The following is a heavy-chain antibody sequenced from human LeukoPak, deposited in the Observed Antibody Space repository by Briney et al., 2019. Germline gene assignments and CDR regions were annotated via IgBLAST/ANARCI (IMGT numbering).Heavy chain of an antibody. CDR3: ARQSGSYYVSSGFDI. Sequence: SETLSLTCTVSGGSVSSYYWSWIRQPPGKGLEWIGYIYYIGSTNYNPSLKSRVTISVDTSKNQFSLELSSVTAADTAVYYCARQSGSYYVSSGFDIWGQGTMVTVSS. D-gene: IGHD1-26*01. V-gene: IGHV4-59*08. J-gene: IGHJ3*02. CDR1: GGSVSSYY. CDR2: IYYIGST.